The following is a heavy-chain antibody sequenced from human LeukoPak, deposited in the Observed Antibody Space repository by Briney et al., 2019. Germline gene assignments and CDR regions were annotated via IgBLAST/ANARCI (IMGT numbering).Heavy chain of an antibody. CDR3: ASSSLRGYYDSSGYYSLYYFDY. Sequence: SVKVSCKASRGTFSSYAISWVRQAPGQGLEWMGGIIPIFGTANYAQKFQGRVTITTDESTSTAYMELSSLRSEDTAVYYCASSSLRGYYDSSGYYSLYYFDYWGQGTLVTVSS. D-gene: IGHD3-22*01. CDR1: RGTFSSYA. J-gene: IGHJ4*02. V-gene: IGHV1-69*05. CDR2: IIPIFGTA.